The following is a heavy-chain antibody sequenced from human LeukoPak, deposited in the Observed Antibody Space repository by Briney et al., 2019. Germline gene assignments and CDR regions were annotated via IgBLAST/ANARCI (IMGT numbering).Heavy chain of an antibody. Sequence: SVKVSCKASGGTFSSYAISWVRQASGQGLEWMGRIIPILGIANYAQKFQGRVTITADKSTSTAYMELSSLGSEDTAVYYCARDPNYGSGSYYSDYWDQGTLVTVSS. CDR2: IIPILGIA. J-gene: IGHJ4*02. D-gene: IGHD3-10*01. CDR1: GGTFSSYA. V-gene: IGHV1-69*04. CDR3: ARDPNYGSGSYYSDY.